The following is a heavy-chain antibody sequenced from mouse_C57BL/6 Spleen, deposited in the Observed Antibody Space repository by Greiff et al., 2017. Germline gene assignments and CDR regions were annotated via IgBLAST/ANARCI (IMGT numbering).Heavy chain of an antibody. CDR2: IRLKSDNYAK. CDR3: RSKGVVVHH. Sequence: EVKLMESGGGLVQPGGSMKLSCVASGFTFSNYWMNWVRQSPEKGLEWVAQIRLKSDNYAKHYAESVKGRFAITRDDPKSSVHLQMNNLRADDTGIYYCRSKGVVVHHWGQGTTLTVSS. J-gene: IGHJ2*01. CDR1: GFTFSNYW. D-gene: IGHD1-1*01. V-gene: IGHV6-3*01.